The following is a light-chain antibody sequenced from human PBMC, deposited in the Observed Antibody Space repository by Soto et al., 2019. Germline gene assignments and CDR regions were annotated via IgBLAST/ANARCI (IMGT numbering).Light chain of an antibody. CDR3: QSYDSSLSGLV. Sequence: QSALTQPPSVSGAPGQRVTISCTGSSSNIGAGYDVHWYLQLPGTAPKLLIYGNSNRPSGVPDRFSGSKSGTSASLAITGLQAEDEADYYCQSYDSSLSGLVFGGGTKLTVL. CDR2: GNS. V-gene: IGLV1-40*01. CDR1: SSNIGAGYD. J-gene: IGLJ2*01.